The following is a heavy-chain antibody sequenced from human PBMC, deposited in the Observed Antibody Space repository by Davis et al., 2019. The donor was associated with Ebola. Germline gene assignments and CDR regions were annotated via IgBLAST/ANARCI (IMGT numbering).Heavy chain of an antibody. J-gene: IGHJ4*02. D-gene: IGHD2-8*01. V-gene: IGHV5-51*01. CDR3: ARGGYCSNGVCYKTSPYYFDY. CDR1: GYTFTSYW. CDR2: IYPGDSDT. Sequence: PGGSLRLSCTGSGYTFTSYWIGWVRHMPGKGLEWMGFIYPGDSDTRYSPSFQGQVTISADESISTAYLQWSSLKTSDTAMYYCARGGYCSNGVCYKTSPYYFDYWGQGTLVTVSS.